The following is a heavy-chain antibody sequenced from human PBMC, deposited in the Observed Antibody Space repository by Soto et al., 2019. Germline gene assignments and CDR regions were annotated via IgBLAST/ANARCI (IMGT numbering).Heavy chain of an antibody. CDR2: IYHSGST. CDR1: GGSISSTNW. CDR3: ARVWVFSSAWVDY. V-gene: IGHV4-4*02. J-gene: IGHJ4*02. Sequence: QVQLQESGPGLVKPSGTLSLTCAVSGGSISSTNWWSWVRQPPGKGLEWIGEIYHSGSTNYSPSLKSRVTISVDKSKKPFSLNVSSVTSADTAVYYCARVWVFSSAWVDYWGQGTLVTVSS. D-gene: IGHD6-19*01.